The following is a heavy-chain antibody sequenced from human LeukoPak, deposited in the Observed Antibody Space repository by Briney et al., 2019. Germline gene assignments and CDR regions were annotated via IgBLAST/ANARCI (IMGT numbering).Heavy chain of an antibody. CDR2: ISSSSSYI. Sequence: GGSLRLSCAASGFTFSSYSMNWVRQAPGKGLEWVTSISSSSSYIYYADSVKGRFTLSRDNATNSLYLQMNSLRAEDTAVYYCARGSGYLYYFDYWGQGTLVTVSS. J-gene: IGHJ4*02. CDR1: GFTFSSYS. V-gene: IGHV3-21*01. D-gene: IGHD5-12*01. CDR3: ARGSGYLYYFDY.